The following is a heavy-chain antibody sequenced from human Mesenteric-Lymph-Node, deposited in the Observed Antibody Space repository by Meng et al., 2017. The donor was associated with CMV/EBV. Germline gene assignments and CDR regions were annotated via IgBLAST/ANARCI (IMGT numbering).Heavy chain of an antibody. V-gene: IGHV3-43*01. D-gene: IGHD5-12*01. Sequence: GGSLRLSCVASGFTFSDHSMQWVRQRPGKGLEWVSLISWDSASTFYGDSVKGRFTISRDNSKNSLYLEMSGLRTDDTAFYYCAKLAGGGSDSADFWGQGTLVTVSS. J-gene: IGHJ4*02. CDR2: ISWDSAST. CDR1: GFTFSDHS. CDR3: AKLAGGGSDSADF.